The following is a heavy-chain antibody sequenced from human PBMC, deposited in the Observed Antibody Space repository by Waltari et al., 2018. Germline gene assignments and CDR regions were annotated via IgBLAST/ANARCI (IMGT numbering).Heavy chain of an antibody. CDR1: GVSITSNRHY. J-gene: IGHJ3*01. V-gene: IGHV4-39*01. CDR2: VSYSGTT. Sequence: QLQLQESGPRLVRPSETLSLICRVSGVSITSNRHYWAWIRQSPGQGLEWIATVSYSGTTYISPSLKSRVSVSRDTSKNQVSLILGSVTAADMAVYYCATYIGASVGTAAFDVWGQGTMVTVSS. CDR3: ATYIGASVGTAAFDV. D-gene: IGHD5-12*01.